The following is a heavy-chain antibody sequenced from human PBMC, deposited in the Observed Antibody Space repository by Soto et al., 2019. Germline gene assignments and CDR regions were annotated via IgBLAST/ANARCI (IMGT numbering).Heavy chain of an antibody. Sequence: PGESLKISCKGSGYSFTSYWIGWVRQMPGKGLEWMGIIYPGDSDTRYSPSFQGQVTISADKSISTAYLQWSSLKASDTAMYYWARHSLAYCGGDFYPLRDYYYDGMDVWGQGTTVTVSS. CDR3: ARHSLAYCGGDFYPLRDYYYDGMDV. J-gene: IGHJ6*02. CDR2: IYPGDSDT. D-gene: IGHD2-21*02. V-gene: IGHV5-51*01. CDR1: GYSFTSYW.